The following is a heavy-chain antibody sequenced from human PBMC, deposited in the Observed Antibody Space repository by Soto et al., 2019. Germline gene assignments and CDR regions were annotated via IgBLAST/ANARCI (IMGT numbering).Heavy chain of an antibody. CDR2: IKSKTDGGTT. D-gene: IGHD3-3*01. CDR1: GFTFSNAW. Sequence: GGSLRLSCAASGFTFSNAWMNWVRQAPGKGLEWVGRIKSKTDGGTTYYAAPVKGRFTISRDYSKNTLYLQMNSLKTEDTAVYYCTAFPRRIFGVAPDYWGQGTLVTVSS. J-gene: IGHJ4*02. V-gene: IGHV3-15*07. CDR3: TAFPRRIFGVAPDY.